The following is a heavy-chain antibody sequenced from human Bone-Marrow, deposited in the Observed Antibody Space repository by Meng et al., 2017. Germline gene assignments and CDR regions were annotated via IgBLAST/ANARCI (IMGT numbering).Heavy chain of an antibody. Sequence: SVKVSCKASGYTFTTYAMHWVRQAPGQRLEWMGGIIPIFGTANYAQKFQGRVTITADKSTSTAYMELSSLRSEDTAVYYCARGAIAYCGGDCYSSDFDYWGQGTLVTVSS. CDR1: GYTFTTYA. CDR2: IIPIFGTA. V-gene: IGHV1-69*06. D-gene: IGHD2-21*02. CDR3: ARGAIAYCGGDCYSSDFDY. J-gene: IGHJ4*02.